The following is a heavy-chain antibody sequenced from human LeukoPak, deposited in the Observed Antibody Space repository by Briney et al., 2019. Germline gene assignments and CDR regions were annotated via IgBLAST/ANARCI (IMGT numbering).Heavy chain of an antibody. J-gene: IGHJ4*02. D-gene: IGHD3-10*01. CDR2: IIPILGIA. CDR3: ARVYGSGVWDGYFDY. V-gene: IGHV1-69*04. CDR1: GGTFSSYA. Sequence: SVKVSCKASGGTFSSYAISWVRQAPGQGLEWMGRIIPILGIANYAQKFQGRVTITADKSTSTAYMELSSLRSEDTAVYYCARVYGSGVWDGYFDYWGQGTLVTVSS.